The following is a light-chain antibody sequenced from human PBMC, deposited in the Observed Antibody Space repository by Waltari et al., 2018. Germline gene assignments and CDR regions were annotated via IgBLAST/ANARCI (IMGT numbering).Light chain of an antibody. Sequence: QSVLTQPPSVSGAPAQRVTISCTGRSSNIGAGYDVHWYQQLPGTAPKLLIYGNSKRPSGVPDRFSGSKSGTSASLAITGLQAEDEADYYCQSYDSSLSGSVVFGGGTKLTVL. J-gene: IGLJ2*01. CDR2: GNS. V-gene: IGLV1-40*01. CDR1: SSNIGAGYD. CDR3: QSYDSSLSGSVV.